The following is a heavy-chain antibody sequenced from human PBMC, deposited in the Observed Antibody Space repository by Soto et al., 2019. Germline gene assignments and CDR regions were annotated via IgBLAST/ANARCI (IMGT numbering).Heavy chain of an antibody. CDR2: IYYSGST. D-gene: IGHD5-18*01. Sequence: SETLSLTCTVSGGSISSGGYYWSWIRQHPGKGLEWIGYIYYSGSTYYNPSLKSRVTISVDTSKNQFSLKLSSVTAADTAVYYCASDSYGSLGLYYWGQGTLVTVSS. CDR1: GGSISSGGYY. J-gene: IGHJ4*02. CDR3: ASDSYGSLGLYY. V-gene: IGHV4-31*03.